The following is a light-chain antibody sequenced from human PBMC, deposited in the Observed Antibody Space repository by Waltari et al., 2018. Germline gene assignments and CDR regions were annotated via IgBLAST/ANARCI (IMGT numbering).Light chain of an antibody. CDR2: DVS. CDR1: SSDVDGYNY. Sequence: QSALTQPASVSGSPGQSITISCTGTSSDVDGYNYVSWYQQHPGQAPKHMIYDVSNRPSGVSNRFSGSRSGNTASLTISGLQAEDEADYYCSSYTSSTVVFGGGTKLTVL. J-gene: IGLJ2*01. V-gene: IGLV2-14*03. CDR3: SSYTSSTVV.